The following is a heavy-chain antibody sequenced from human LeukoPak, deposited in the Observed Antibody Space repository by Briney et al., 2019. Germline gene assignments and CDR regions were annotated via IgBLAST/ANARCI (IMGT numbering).Heavy chain of an antibody. CDR2: IGTAGDT. CDR3: ASSPAYSSSWYAIDN. CDR1: GFTFSNYD. V-gene: IGHV3-13*01. D-gene: IGHD6-13*01. Sequence: PGGSLRLSCAASGFTFSNYDMHWVRQAAGRGLECVSGIGTAGDTYYPASVKGRFTISRENAKSSLYLQMNSLSAGDTAVYYCASSPAYSSSWYAIDNWGQGTLVTVSS. J-gene: IGHJ4*02.